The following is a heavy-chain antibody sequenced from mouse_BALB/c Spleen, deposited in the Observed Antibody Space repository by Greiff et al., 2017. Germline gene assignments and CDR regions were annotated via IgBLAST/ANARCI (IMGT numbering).Heavy chain of an antibody. CDR2: IRNKANGYTS. D-gene: IGHD2-14*01. V-gene: IGHV7-3*02. J-gene: IGHJ4*01. CDR3: AGASYYRYDRAYYDAMDY. CDR1: GFTFTDYY. Sequence: EVQRVESGGGLVQPGGSLRLSCATSGFTFTDYYMSWVRQPPGKALEWLGFIRNKANGYTSEYSASVKGRFTISRDNSQSILYLQMNTPRAEDSATYYCAGASYYRYDRAYYDAMDYWGQGTSVTVSA.